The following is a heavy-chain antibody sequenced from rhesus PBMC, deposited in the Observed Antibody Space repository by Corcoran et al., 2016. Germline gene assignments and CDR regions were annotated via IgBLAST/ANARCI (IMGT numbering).Heavy chain of an antibody. J-gene: IGHJ4*01. CDR3: ARSLHSGSYYLRYFDY. CDR2: IGWDDDK. Sequence: QVTLKESGPALVKPTQTLTLTCTFSGFSLSTSGMRVSWIHQPPGEALEWLARIGWDDDKYYSTSLKNRLTISKDTSKNQVVLTMTNMDPVDTATYYCARSLHSGSYYLRYFDYWGQGVLVTVSS. CDR1: GFSLSTSGMR. D-gene: IGHD3-16*01. V-gene: IGHV2S2*01.